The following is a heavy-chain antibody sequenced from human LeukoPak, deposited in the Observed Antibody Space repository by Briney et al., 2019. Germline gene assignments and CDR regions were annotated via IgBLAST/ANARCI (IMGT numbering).Heavy chain of an antibody. D-gene: IGHD2-15*01. V-gene: IGHV4-4*07. CDR2: IHTSGST. CDR1: GGSISSYY. CDR3: ARVICSDGSCRFDY. J-gene: IGHJ4*02. Sequence: SETLSLTCTVSGGSISSYYWNWIRQPAGKGLEWIGRIHTSGSTNYNPSLKSRVTMSVDTSKNKFSLKLSSVTAADTAVYYCARVICSDGSCRFDYWGQGTLVTVSS.